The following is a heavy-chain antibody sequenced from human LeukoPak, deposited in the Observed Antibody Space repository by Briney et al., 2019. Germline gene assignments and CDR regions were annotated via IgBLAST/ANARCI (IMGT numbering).Heavy chain of an antibody. V-gene: IGHV3-21*01. D-gene: IGHD2-2*01. CDR2: ISSSSSYI. CDR3: ARDARLGYCSSTSCYQGY. J-gene: IGHJ4*02. CDR1: GFTFSSYS. Sequence: GGSLRLSCAASGFTFSSYSMNWVRQAPGKGLEWASSISSSSSYIYYADSVKGRFTISRDNAKNSLYLQMNSLRAEDTAVYYCARDARLGYCSSTSCYQGYWGQGTLVTVSS.